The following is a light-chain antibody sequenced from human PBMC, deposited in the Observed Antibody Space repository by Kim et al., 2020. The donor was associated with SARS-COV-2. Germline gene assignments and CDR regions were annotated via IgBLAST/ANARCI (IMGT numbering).Light chain of an antibody. CDR2: DAS. J-gene: IGKJ5*01. CDR1: QSVSSY. Sequence: LSPGETATPSCRASQSVSSYLAWYQQKPGQAPRLLLYDASNRATGIPAKFSGSGSGTDFTLTISSLEPEDFAVYYCQQRSNWPPTFGQGTRLEIK. CDR3: QQRSNWPPT. V-gene: IGKV3-11*01.